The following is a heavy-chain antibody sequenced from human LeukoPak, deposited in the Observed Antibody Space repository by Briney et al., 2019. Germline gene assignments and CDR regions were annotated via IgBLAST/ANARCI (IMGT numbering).Heavy chain of an antibody. D-gene: IGHD5-18*01. J-gene: IGHJ4*02. V-gene: IGHV4-31*03. Sequence: PSETLSLTCTVSGGSISSGGYYWSWIRQHPGKGLEWIGYIYYSGSTYYNPSLKSRVTISVDTSKNQFSLKLSSVTAADTAVYYCARDRYNYGFFDYWGQGTLVTVSS. CDR1: GGSISSGGYY. CDR2: IYYSGST. CDR3: ARDRYNYGFFDY.